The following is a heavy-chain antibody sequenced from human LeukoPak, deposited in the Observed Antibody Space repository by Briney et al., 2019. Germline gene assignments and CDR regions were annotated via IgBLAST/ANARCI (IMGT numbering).Heavy chain of an antibody. D-gene: IGHD2-21*01. CDR1: GGTFSSYA. Sequence: VASVKVSCKASGGTFSSYAISWVRQAPGQGLEWMGWINPNSGGTNYAQKFQGRVTMTRDTSISTAYMELSRLRSDDTAVYYCARVVPPVVVIADYYYYMDVWGKGTTVTVSS. J-gene: IGHJ6*03. CDR3: ARVVPPVVVIADYYYYMDV. V-gene: IGHV1-2*02. CDR2: INPNSGGT.